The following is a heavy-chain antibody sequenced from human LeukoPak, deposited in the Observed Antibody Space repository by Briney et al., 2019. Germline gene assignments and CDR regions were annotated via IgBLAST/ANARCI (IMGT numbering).Heavy chain of an antibody. CDR1: GGSFSGYY. CDR2: INHSGST. V-gene: IGHV4-34*01. Sequence: PSETLSLTCAVYGGSFSGYYWSWIRQPPGKGLEWIGEINHSGSTNYNPSLKSRATISVDTSKNQFSLKLSSVTAADTAVYYCARAKTTVTSKQIDYWGQGTLVTVSS. D-gene: IGHD4-17*01. CDR3: ARAKTTVTSKQIDY. J-gene: IGHJ4*02.